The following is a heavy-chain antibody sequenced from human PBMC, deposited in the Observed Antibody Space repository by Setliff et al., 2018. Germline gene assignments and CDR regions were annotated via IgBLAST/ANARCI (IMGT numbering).Heavy chain of an antibody. V-gene: IGHV4-59*11. Sequence: SETLSLTCTVSGGSISHHYWSWIRQPPGKGLEWVGYMYNSGNTNYNPSLRIRVAISVDKSKNQFSLKLSSVTAADTAVYYCARALLWFGEGMDVWGKGTTVTVSS. CDR3: ARALLWFGEGMDV. CDR2: MYNSGNT. J-gene: IGHJ6*03. D-gene: IGHD3-10*01. CDR1: GGSISHHY.